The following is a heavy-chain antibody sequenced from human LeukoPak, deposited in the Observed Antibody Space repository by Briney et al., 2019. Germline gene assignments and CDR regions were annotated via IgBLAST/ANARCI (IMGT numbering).Heavy chain of an antibody. Sequence: GSLRLSCAASGFTFSSYWMSWVRQPPGKGLEWIGEIYHSGSTNYNPSLKSRVTISVDKSKNQFSLKLSSVTAADTAVYYCARELELPSSYGMDVWGQGTTVTVSS. J-gene: IGHJ6*02. CDR2: IYHSGST. CDR1: GFTFSSYW. V-gene: IGHV4-4*02. D-gene: IGHD1-7*01. CDR3: ARELELPSSYGMDV.